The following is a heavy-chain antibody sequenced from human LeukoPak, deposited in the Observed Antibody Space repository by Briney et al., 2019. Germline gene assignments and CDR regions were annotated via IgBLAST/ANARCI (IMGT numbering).Heavy chain of an antibody. CDR1: GGTFSSYA. CDR3: ARDEGDAFDI. CDR2: IIPIFGTA. J-gene: IGHJ3*02. Sequence: SVKVSCKASGGTFSSYAISWVRQAPGQGLEWMGRIIPIFGTANYAQKFQGRVTITTDESTSTAYMELSSLRPEDTAVYYCARDEGDAFDIWGQGTMITVSS. V-gene: IGHV1-69*05.